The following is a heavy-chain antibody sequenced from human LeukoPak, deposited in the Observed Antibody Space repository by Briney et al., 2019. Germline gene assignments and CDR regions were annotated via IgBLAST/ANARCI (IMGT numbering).Heavy chain of an antibody. Sequence: GGSLRLSCAASGFTFSSYGMHWVRQAPGKGLEWVAFIRYDGSNKYYADSVKGRFTISRDNSKNTLYLQMNSLRAEDTAVYYCANEGGSYTTGDYRGQGTLVTVSS. V-gene: IGHV3-30*02. CDR2: IRYDGSNK. CDR3: ANEGGSYTTGDY. J-gene: IGHJ4*02. CDR1: GFTFSSYG. D-gene: IGHD1-26*01.